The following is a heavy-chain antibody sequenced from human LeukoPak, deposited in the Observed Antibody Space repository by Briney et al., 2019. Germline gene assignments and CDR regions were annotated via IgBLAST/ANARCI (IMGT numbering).Heavy chain of an antibody. V-gene: IGHV3-53*01. D-gene: IGHD7-27*01. CDR2: IYSNNTT. Sequence: GGSLRLSCAVSGFNFSHYYMSWVRQAPGKGLEWVSVIYSNNTTYYADAVKGRFTISRGNSNSTLYLQMNNLRVDDTAVYYCARASWGYDFDSWGLGTLVAVSS. CDR3: ARASWGYDFDS. CDR1: GFNFSHYY. J-gene: IGHJ4*02.